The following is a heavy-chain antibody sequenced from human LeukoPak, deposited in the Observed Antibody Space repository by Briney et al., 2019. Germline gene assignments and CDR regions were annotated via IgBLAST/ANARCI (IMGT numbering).Heavy chain of an antibody. J-gene: IGHJ4*02. D-gene: IGHD3-3*01. CDR3: ARGAEYYAIWRGYAGYSDY. CDR1: GYSISNGYY. CDR2: ISHRGST. V-gene: IGHV4-38-2*02. Sequence: SETLSLTCTVSGYSISNGYYWGWIRQPPGQGLEWVGSISHRGSTYYNPSLRSRITISLDRSKQKFSLKLTSMTAADTAVYFCARGAEYYAIWRGYAGYSDYWGQGISVTVSS.